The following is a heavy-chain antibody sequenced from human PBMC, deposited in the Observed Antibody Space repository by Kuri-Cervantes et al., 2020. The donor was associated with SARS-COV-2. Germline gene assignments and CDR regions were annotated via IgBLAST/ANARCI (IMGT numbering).Heavy chain of an antibody. CDR3: ARYNYGYWFDY. CDR2: IYHSGST. D-gene: IGHD5-18*01. V-gene: IGHV4-38-2*01. Sequence: SETLSLTCAVSGYSISSGYYWGWIRQPPGKGLEWIGSIYHSGSTYYNPSLKSRVTISVDTSKNQFSLKLSPVTAADTAVYYCARYNYGYWFDYWGQGTLVTVSS. CDR1: GYSISSGYY. J-gene: IGHJ4*02.